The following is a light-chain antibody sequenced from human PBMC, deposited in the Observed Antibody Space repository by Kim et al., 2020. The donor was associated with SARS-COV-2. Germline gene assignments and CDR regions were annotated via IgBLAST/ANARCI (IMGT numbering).Light chain of an antibody. Sequence: EIVLTQSPATLSLSPGERAALSCRASQSVVDQLAWYQQKPGQATRLLIYDTSNRAAGIPARFSGSGSGTDFTLTISSLEPEDFAVYFCQQRSNWHPEITFGQGTRLEIK. CDR2: DTS. CDR1: QSVVDQ. CDR3: QQRSNWHPEIT. J-gene: IGKJ5*01. V-gene: IGKV3-11*01.